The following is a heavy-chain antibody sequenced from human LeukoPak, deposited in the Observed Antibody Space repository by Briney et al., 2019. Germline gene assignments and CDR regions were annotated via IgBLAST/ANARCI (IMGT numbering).Heavy chain of an antibody. D-gene: IGHD6-6*01. CDR1: GGSISSYY. V-gene: IGHV4-59*01. CDR3: ARHVDLASSSSPFDY. Sequence: SETLSLTCTVSGGSISSYYWSWIRQPPGKGLEWIGYIYYSGSTNYNPSLKSRVTISVDTSKNQFSLKLSSVTAADTAVYYCARHVDLASSSSPFDYWGQGTLVTVSS. CDR2: IYYSGST. J-gene: IGHJ4*02.